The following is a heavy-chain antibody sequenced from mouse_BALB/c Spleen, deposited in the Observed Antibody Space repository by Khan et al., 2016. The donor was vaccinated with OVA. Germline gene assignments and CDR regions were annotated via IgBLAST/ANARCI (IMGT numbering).Heavy chain of an antibody. V-gene: IGHV3-2*02. J-gene: IGHJ2*01. CDR2: ISYSGST. D-gene: IGHD1-2*01. CDR3: ARTARIKY. CDR1: GYSITSGYG. Sequence: EVQLQESGPGLVKPSQSLSLTCTVTGYSITSGYGWNWIRQFPGNKLEWVGYISYSGSTNYNPSLKGRISITRDTSKNPFFLQLNSVTTEDTATYYCARTARIKYWGQGTTLTVSS.